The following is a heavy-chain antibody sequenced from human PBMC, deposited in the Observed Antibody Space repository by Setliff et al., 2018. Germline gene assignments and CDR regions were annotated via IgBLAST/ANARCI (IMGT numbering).Heavy chain of an antibody. D-gene: IGHD3-3*01. CDR2: VSYGGST. V-gene: IGHV4-59*08. CDR1: GAAISTYY. Sequence: SETLSLTCSVSGAAISTYYWSWLRQPPGKGLEWIGYVSYGGSTKYNPSLKSRVTISVDASKNQFSLKLNSVTAADTAVYYCASGGAGFFTSGRWGQGTLVTVSS. CDR3: ASGGAGFFTSGR. J-gene: IGHJ4*02.